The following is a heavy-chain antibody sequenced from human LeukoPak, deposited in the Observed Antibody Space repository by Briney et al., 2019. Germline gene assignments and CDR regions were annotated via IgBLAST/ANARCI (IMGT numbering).Heavy chain of an antibody. J-gene: IGHJ4*02. CDR1: GFTFSSYW. CDR3: ARRRYSGSSQHFDY. Sequence: GGSLRLSCADSGFTFSSYWISWVHQAPGNGLEWMANIKQDGSEKYYVDSVKGRFTIARDNAKNSLYLQMNSLRAEDTAVYYCARRRYSGSSQHFDYWGQGTLVTVSS. D-gene: IGHD1-26*01. V-gene: IGHV3-7*04. CDR2: IKQDGSEK.